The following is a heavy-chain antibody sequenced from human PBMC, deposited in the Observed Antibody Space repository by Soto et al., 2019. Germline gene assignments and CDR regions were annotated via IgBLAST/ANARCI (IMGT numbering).Heavy chain of an antibody. CDR1: GGSFSGYY. CDR2: INHRGST. V-gene: IGHV4-34*01. D-gene: IGHD3-3*01. CDR3: ARISGYYHFDY. J-gene: IGHJ4*02. Sequence: QVQLQQWGAGLLKPSETLSLTCAVYGGSFSGYYWSWIRQPPGKGLEWIGEINHRGSTNYNPSLKSRVTISVDTSKNQFSLKLSSVTAADTAVYYCARISGYYHFDYCGQGTLVTVSS.